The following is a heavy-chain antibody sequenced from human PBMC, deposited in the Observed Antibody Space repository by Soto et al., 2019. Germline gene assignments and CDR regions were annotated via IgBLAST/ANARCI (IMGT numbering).Heavy chain of an antibody. V-gene: IGHV3-21*01. CDR2: ISSSSYI. Sequence: GGSLRLSCAASGFTFSSYSMNWVRQAPGKGLEWVSSISSSSYIYYADSMKGRFTISRDNAKNSLYLQMNSLRAEDTAVYYCARDASTVWGQGTLVTVSS. CDR3: ARDASTV. CDR1: GFTFSSYS. D-gene: IGHD2-2*01. J-gene: IGHJ4*02.